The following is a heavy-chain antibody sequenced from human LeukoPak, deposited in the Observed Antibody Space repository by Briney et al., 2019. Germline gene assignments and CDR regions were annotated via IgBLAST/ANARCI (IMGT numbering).Heavy chain of an antibody. D-gene: IGHD6-19*01. J-gene: IGHJ4*02. Sequence: AASVKVSCKASGGTFSSYAISWVRQAPGQGLEWMGRIIPILGIANYAQKFQGRVTITADKSTSTAYMELSSLRSEDTAVYYCARGRGEYSSKLLDYWGQGTLVTVSS. V-gene: IGHV1-69*04. CDR1: GGTFSSYA. CDR2: IIPILGIA. CDR3: ARGRGEYSSKLLDY.